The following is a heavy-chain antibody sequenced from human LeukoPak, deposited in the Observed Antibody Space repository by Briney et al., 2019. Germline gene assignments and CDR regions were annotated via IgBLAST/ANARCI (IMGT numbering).Heavy chain of an antibody. V-gene: IGHV3-48*01. CDR2: IGIDSGNT. CDR3: ARLVVVTGDNWFDP. Sequence: GGSLRLSCAASGFTFSSSGMHWVRQAPGKGLEWISYIGIDSGNTNYADSVKGRFTISGDKAKNSLYLQMNSLRAEDTAVYYCARLVVVTGDNWFDPWGQGTLVTVSS. J-gene: IGHJ5*02. D-gene: IGHD2-21*02. CDR1: GFTFSSSG.